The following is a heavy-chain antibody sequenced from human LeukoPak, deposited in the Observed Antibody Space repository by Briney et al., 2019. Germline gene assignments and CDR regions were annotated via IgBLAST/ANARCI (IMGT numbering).Heavy chain of an antibody. D-gene: IGHD3-3*01. CDR3: ARDTRYYDFWSGYSPFDY. J-gene: IGHJ4*02. CDR1: GYTFTSYG. CDR2: ISAYNGNT. V-gene: IGHV1-18*01. Sequence: GASVKVSCKESGYTFTSYGISWVRQAPGQGLEWMGWISAYNGNTNYAQKLQGRVTMTKDTSTSTAYMELRSLRSDDTAVYYRARDTRYYDFWSGYSPFDYWGQGTLVTVSS.